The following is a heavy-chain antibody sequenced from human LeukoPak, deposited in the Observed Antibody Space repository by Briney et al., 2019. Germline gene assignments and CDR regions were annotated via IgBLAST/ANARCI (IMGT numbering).Heavy chain of an antibody. D-gene: IGHD3-22*01. Sequence: PSETLSLTCAVYGGSFSGYYWSWIRQPPGKGLEWIGEINHSGSSNYSPSLKSRVTIFGDTSKNQFFLKLSSVTAADTAVYYCARHYYDNSGFLSYFDYWGQGTLVTVSS. CDR2: INHSGSS. CDR1: GGSFSGYY. V-gene: IGHV4-34*01. CDR3: ARHYYDNSGFLSYFDY. J-gene: IGHJ4*02.